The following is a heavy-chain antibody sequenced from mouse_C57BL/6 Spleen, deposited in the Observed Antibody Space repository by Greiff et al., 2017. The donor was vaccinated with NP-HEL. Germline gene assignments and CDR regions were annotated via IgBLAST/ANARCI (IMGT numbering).Heavy chain of an antibody. J-gene: IGHJ3*01. Sequence: VQLQQSGAELVRPGASVKLSCTASGFNIKDDYMHWVKQRPEQGLEWIGWIDPENGDTEYASKFQGKATITADTSSNTAYLQLSSLTSEDTAVYYCTTGLSRAYWGQGTLVTVSA. CDR2: IDPENGDT. D-gene: IGHD3-3*01. CDR3: TTGLSRAY. V-gene: IGHV14-4*01. CDR1: GFNIKDDY.